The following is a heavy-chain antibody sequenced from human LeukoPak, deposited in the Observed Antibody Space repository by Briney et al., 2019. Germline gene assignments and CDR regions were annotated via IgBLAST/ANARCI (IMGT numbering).Heavy chain of an antibody. V-gene: IGHV3-48*01. D-gene: IGHD6-6*01. J-gene: IGHJ4*02. CDR1: GFTFSRYT. CDR3: ARVTYSTSPTPFDY. Sequence: GGSLRLSCAASGFTFSRYTMFWVRQAPEKGLEWISYTSSSGSAIYYADSVKGRFTISRDNAKNSLYLQMNSLRAEDTAVYYCARVTYSTSPTPFDYWGQGTLVTVSS. CDR2: TSSSGSAI.